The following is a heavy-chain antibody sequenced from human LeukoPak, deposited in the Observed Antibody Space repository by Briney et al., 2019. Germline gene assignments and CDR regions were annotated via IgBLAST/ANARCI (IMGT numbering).Heavy chain of an antibody. Sequence: GASVKVSCKASGYTFTSYDINRVRQATGQGLEWMGWMNPNSGNTGYAQKFQGRVTMTRNTSISTAYMELSSLRSEDTAVYYCARGRYYGSGNHYYYGMDVWGQGTTVTVSS. CDR2: MNPNSGNT. J-gene: IGHJ6*02. V-gene: IGHV1-8*01. CDR1: GYTFTSYD. CDR3: ARGRYYGSGNHYYYGMDV. D-gene: IGHD3-10*01.